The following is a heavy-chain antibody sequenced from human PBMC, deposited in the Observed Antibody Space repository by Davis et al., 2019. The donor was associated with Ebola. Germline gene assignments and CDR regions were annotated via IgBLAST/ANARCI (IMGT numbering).Heavy chain of an antibody. Sequence: ASVKVSCKASGYTFTSYGITWVRQAPGQGLEWMGWINPHNGNTNYAQNVQGRVIMTSATATTTAYMEVGSLRSDDTAVYYCARAQFPTTSDHWGQGTLVTVSS. CDR1: GYTFTSYG. V-gene: IGHV1-18*04. CDR2: INPHNGNT. J-gene: IGHJ4*02. D-gene: IGHD1-1*01. CDR3: ARAQFPTTSDH.